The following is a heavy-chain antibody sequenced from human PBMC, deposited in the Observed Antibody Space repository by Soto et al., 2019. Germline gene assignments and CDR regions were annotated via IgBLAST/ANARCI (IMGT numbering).Heavy chain of an antibody. D-gene: IGHD6-19*01. CDR1: GYTFTSYY. CDR2: INPSCGST. CDR3: ARETVAGTSVFDY. V-gene: IGHV1-46*01. J-gene: IGHJ4*02. Sequence: QVQLVQSGAEVKKPGASVKVSCKASGYTFTSYYLHWVRQAPGQGLEWMGIINPSCGSTSYGQKFQGRVTMTRDTYTSTVYMALSSLRSEDTAVYYCARETVAGTSVFDYWGQGTLVTVSS.